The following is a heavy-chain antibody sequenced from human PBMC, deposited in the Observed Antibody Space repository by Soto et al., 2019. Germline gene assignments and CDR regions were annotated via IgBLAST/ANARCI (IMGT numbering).Heavy chain of an antibody. CDR2: INHSGST. CDR1: GGSFSGYY. V-gene: IGHV4-34*01. J-gene: IGHJ5*02. Sequence: PSETLSLTCAVYGGSFSGYYWSWIRQPPGKGLEWIGEINHSGSTNYNPSLKSRVTISVDTSKNQFSLKLSSVTAADMAVYYCASGTPGIAVAVEFSSWFDPWGQGTLVTVSS. CDR3: ASGTPGIAVAVEFSSWFDP. D-gene: IGHD6-19*01.